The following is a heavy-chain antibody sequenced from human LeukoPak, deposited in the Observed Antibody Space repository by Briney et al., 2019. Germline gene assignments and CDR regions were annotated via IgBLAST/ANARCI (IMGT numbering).Heavy chain of an antibody. Sequence: SETLSLTCAVYGGSFSGYYWSWIRQPPGKGLEWIGEINHSGSTNYNPSLKSRVTISVDTSKNRFSLKLSSVTAADTAVYYCARGDMTTVTPFDYWGQGTLVTVSS. CDR3: ARGDMTTVTPFDY. J-gene: IGHJ4*02. D-gene: IGHD4-17*01. CDR1: GGSFSGYY. CDR2: INHSGST. V-gene: IGHV4-34*01.